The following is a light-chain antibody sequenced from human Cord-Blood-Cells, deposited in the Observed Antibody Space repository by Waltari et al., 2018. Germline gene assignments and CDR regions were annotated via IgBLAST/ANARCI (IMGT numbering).Light chain of an antibody. J-gene: IGKJ1*01. Sequence: EIVLTQSPGTLSLSRGERATLSCSARQSVSSSYLAWYQQEPGQAPRLLIYGASSRATGIPDRFSGSGAGTDFTLTISRLEPGDVAVYYCQHGTFGQGTEVEIK. V-gene: IGKV3-20*01. CDR3: QHGT. CDR2: GAS. CDR1: QSVSSSY.